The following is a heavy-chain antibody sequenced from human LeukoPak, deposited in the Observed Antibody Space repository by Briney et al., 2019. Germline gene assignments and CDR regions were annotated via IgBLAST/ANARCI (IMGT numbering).Heavy chain of an antibody. D-gene: IGHD3-10*01. V-gene: IGHV3-64D*06. J-gene: IGHJ4*02. CDR2: ISSNGGST. CDR1: GFTFSSHV. Sequence: GGSLRLSCAASGFTFSSHVMHWVRQAPGKGLEYVSAISSNGGSTYYADSVKGRFTISRDNSRNTLHLQMSSLRVEDTAVYYCVKDSSSGSYFDYWGQGTLVTVSS. CDR3: VKDSSSGSYFDY.